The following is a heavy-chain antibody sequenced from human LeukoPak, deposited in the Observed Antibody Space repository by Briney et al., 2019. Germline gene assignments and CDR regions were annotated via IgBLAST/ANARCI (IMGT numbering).Heavy chain of an antibody. CDR2: ISGSGGST. CDR3: AKDLKVVAVSYGMDV. Sequence: GGSLRLSCAASGFTFSSYAMSWVRQAPGKGLEWVSAISGSGGSTYYADSVKGRFTISRDNAKNSLYLQMNSLRAEDTALYYCAKDLKVVAVSYGMDVWGQGTTVTVSS. V-gene: IGHV3-23*01. D-gene: IGHD2-15*01. J-gene: IGHJ6*02. CDR1: GFTFSSYA.